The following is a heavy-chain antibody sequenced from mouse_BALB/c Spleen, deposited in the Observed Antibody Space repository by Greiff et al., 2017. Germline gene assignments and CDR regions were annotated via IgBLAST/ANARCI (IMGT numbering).Heavy chain of an antibody. CDR2: IDPSESYT. Sequence: QVQLQQPGAELVKPGASVKLSCKASGYTFTSYWMHWVKQRPGQGLEWIGEIDPSESYTNYNQKFKGKATLTVDKSSSTAYMQLSSLTSEDSAVYYCARHGSSSWFAYWGQGTLVTVSA. V-gene: IGHV1-69*02. J-gene: IGHJ3*01. CDR3: ARHGSSSWFAY. CDR1: GYTFTSYW. D-gene: IGHD1-1*01.